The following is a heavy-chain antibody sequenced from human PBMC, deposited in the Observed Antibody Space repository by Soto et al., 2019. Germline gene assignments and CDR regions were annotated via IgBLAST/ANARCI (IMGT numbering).Heavy chain of an antibody. CDR3: AKDQRWLQSEPLFDY. V-gene: IGHV3-9*01. CDR1: GFTFDDYA. J-gene: IGHJ4*02. CDR2: ISWNSGSI. D-gene: IGHD5-12*01. Sequence: GGSLRLSCAASGFTFDDYAMHWVRQAPGKGLEWVSGISWNSGSIGYADSVKGRFTISRDNAKNSLYLQMNSLRAEDTALYYRAKDQRWLQSEPLFDYWGQGTLVTVSS.